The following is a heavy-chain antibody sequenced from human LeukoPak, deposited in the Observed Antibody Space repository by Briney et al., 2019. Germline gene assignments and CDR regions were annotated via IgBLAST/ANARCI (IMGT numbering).Heavy chain of an antibody. D-gene: IGHD2-15*01. V-gene: IGHV4-39*07. CDR2: IYYSGGT. Sequence: SETLSLTCTVSGDSISTSSYYWGWIRQPPGKGLEWIGSIYYSGGTYYNASLKSRVTISVDTSKNQFSLKVSSVTAADTAVYFCARGKIGGYYYYMDVWGKGTTVTVSS. CDR3: ARGKIGGYYYYMDV. J-gene: IGHJ6*03. CDR1: GDSISTSSYY.